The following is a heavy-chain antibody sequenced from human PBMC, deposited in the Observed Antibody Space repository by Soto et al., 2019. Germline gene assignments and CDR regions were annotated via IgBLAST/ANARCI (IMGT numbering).Heavy chain of an antibody. D-gene: IGHD2-2*01. CDR3: ARDQDIVVAPGAYGMDV. CDR2: TSSSSRIT. J-gene: IGHJ6*02. CDR1: GFIFRSYS. Sequence: PGGSLRLSCAASGFIFRSYSLNWVRQVPGKGLEWLSYTSSSSRITYHADSVKGRFTVSRDNAKNSLYLQMNSLRDEDTAVYYCARDQDIVVAPGAYGMDVWGQGTTVTVSS. V-gene: IGHV3-48*02.